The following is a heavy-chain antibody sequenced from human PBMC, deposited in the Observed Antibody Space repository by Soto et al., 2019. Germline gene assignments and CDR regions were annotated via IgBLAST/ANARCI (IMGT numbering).Heavy chain of an antibody. V-gene: IGHV1-69*13. CDR3: ATGLAYCGGDCYHPGY. CDR2: IIPIFGTA. D-gene: IGHD2-21*02. Sequence: WASVKVSCKASGGTFSSYAISWVRQAPGQGLEWMGGIIPIFGTANYAQKFQGRVTITADESTSTAYMELSSLRSEDTAVYYCATGLAYCGGDCYHPGYWGQGTLVTVSS. CDR1: GGTFSSYA. J-gene: IGHJ4*02.